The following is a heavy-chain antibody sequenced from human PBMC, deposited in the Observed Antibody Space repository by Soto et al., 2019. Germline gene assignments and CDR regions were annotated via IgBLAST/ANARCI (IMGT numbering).Heavy chain of an antibody. CDR2: ISSSSSYI. CDR3: ARDDGGSGWSNDY. J-gene: IGHJ4*02. CDR1: GFTFSSYS. D-gene: IGHD6-19*01. Sequence: EVQLVESGGGLVKPGGSLRLSCAASGFTFSSYSMNWVRQAPGKGLEWVSSISSSSSYIYYADSVKGRFTISRDNAKNSLYLQMNSLRAEDTAVYYCARDDGGSGWSNDYWGQGPLVTVSS. V-gene: IGHV3-21*01.